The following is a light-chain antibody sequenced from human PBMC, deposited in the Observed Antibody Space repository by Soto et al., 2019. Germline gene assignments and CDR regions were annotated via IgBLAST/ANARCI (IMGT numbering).Light chain of an antibody. CDR3: LQHNSYPYT. J-gene: IGKJ2*01. CDR2: GAS. CDR1: QGITTF. Sequence: DIQMTQSPSAVSASVGDTVTVTCRASQGITTFLAWFRQRPGKVPELLIYGASSLQSGVPSRFSGRGSGTEFTLTISSLQPEDFGTYYCLQHNSYPYTFGPGTNLEIK. V-gene: IGKV1-17*03.